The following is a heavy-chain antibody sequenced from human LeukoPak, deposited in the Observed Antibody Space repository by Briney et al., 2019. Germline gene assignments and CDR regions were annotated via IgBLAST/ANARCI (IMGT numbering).Heavy chain of an antibody. Sequence: GGSLRLSCAASGFTFSSYAMSWVCQAPGKGLEWVSAISGSGGSTYYADSVKGRFTISRDNSKNTLYLQMNSLRAEDTAVYYCASYMVRGALFDYWGQGTLVTVSS. D-gene: IGHD3-10*01. CDR3: ASYMVRGALFDY. V-gene: IGHV3-23*01. J-gene: IGHJ4*02. CDR2: ISGSGGST. CDR1: GFTFSSYA.